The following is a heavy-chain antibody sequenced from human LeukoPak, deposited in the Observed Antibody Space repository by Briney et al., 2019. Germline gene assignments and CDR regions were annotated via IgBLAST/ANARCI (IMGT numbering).Heavy chain of an antibody. CDR2: ISSISSYI. J-gene: IGHJ6*02. V-gene: IGHV3-21*01. CDR1: GFTFSSYS. D-gene: IGHD3-10*01. Sequence: RGSLRLSCAPSGFTFSSYSMNWVRQAPGKRLEWVSSISSISSYIYYADSVKGRFTISRDNAKNSLCLQMNSLRAEDTAVYYCARDKPYYASGYYYYGMDVWGQGTTVTVSS. CDR3: ARDKPYYASGYYYYGMDV.